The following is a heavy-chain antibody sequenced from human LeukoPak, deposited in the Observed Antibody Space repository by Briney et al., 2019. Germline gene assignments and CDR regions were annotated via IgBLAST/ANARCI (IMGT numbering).Heavy chain of an antibody. V-gene: IGHV1-18*01. CDR1: GYTFTSYA. Sequence: GASVKVSCKASGYTFTSYAMNWVRQAPGQGLEWMGWISAYNGNTNYAQKLQGRVTMTTDTSTSTAYMELRSRRSDDPAVYYCARAGIYSSGWYWERWLQTSSLDYWGQGTLVTVSS. D-gene: IGHD6-19*01. J-gene: IGHJ4*02. CDR2: ISAYNGNT. CDR3: ARAGIYSSGWYWERWLQTSSLDY.